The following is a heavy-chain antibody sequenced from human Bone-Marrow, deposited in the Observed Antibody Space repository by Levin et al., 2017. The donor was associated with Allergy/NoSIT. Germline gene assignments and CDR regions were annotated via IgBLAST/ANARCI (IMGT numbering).Heavy chain of an antibody. CDR2: ISGTGTI. CDR1: GFTFRTSS. V-gene: IGHV3-48*01. CDR3: ARGVVVVSDSLDV. J-gene: IGHJ6*02. D-gene: IGHD2-21*01. Sequence: LSLPCAGSGFTFRTSSVHWIRQAPGKGLEWISYISGTGTIFNADSVKGRFTISRDNAKNSVYLQLDRLRVDDSAVYYCARGVVVVSDSLDVWGQGTTVTVS.